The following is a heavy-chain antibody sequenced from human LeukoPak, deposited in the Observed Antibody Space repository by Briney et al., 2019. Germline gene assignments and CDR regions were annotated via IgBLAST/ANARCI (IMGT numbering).Heavy chain of an antibody. CDR3: AKDFCSSTSCYTY. CDR1: GGFFSGSY. J-gene: IGHJ4*02. CDR2: LNHSGST. V-gene: IGHV4-34*01. D-gene: IGHD2-2*02. Sequence: SETPSLTRAVHGGFFSGSYWSGSPDPPGKGRESRGELNHSGSTNYNPSLKSRVPISVDTSKTQFSLKLRSVTAADTAVYYCAKDFCSSTSCYTYWGEGTLVTVSS.